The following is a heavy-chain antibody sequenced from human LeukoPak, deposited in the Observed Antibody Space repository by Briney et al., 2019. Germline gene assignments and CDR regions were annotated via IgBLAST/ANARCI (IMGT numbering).Heavy chain of an antibody. CDR2: ISAYNGNT. Sequence: ASVKVSCKASGYTFTIYGISWVRHATGQGLEWIGWISAYNGNTNSAQKLQGRVTMPTDTSTSTAYMELRSLRSDDTAVYYCARDRSSVRFLEWFLKGNDAFDIWGQGTMVTVSS. CDR1: GYTFTIYG. V-gene: IGHV1-18*01. CDR3: ARDRSSVRFLEWFLKGNDAFDI. J-gene: IGHJ3*02. D-gene: IGHD3-3*01.